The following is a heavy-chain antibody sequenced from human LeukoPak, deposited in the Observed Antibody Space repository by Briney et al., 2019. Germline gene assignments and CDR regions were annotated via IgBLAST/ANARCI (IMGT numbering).Heavy chain of an antibody. CDR3: AGFFYDNSGDAFDI. D-gene: IGHD3-22*01. CDR2: LIPIYGSA. CDR1: GGSFTFTSHA. J-gene: IGHJ3*02. V-gene: IGHV1-69*13. Sequence: SVKVSCKASGGSFTFTSHAISWVRQAPGQGLEWMGGLIPIYGSANYAQKFQGRVTITSDESTRTVYMELSSLRPEDSAVYHCAGFFYDNSGDAFDIWGQGTMVTVSS.